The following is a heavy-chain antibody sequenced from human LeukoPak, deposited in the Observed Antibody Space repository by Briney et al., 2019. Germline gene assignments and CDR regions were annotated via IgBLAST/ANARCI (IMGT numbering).Heavy chain of an antibody. V-gene: IGHV3-64*01. Sequence: PGGSLRLSCAASGFTFSSYAMHWVRQAPGKGLEYVSAISSNGGSTYYGNSVKGRFTISRDNSKNTLYLQMGSLRAEDMAVYYCARGYDFWSGCWSHSDYWGQGTLVTVSS. D-gene: IGHD3-3*01. CDR1: GFTFSSYA. CDR3: ARGYDFWSGCWSHSDY. CDR2: ISSNGGST. J-gene: IGHJ4*02.